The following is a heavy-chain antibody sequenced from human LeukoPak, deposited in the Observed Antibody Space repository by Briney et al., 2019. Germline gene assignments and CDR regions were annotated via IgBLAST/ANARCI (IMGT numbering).Heavy chain of an antibody. CDR1: GDSFSTYY. Sequence: PSETLSLTCTVSGDSFSTYYWSWIRQPPGEGLEWIGYISYSGRTNYSPSIRSPVTLSLDTSKCQFSLNLSSVTAADTAFYYCARGSHYGSGRLFDYWGQGTLVTVSS. CDR2: ISYSGRT. CDR3: ARGSHYGSGRLFDY. D-gene: IGHD3-10*01. J-gene: IGHJ4*02. V-gene: IGHV4-59*01.